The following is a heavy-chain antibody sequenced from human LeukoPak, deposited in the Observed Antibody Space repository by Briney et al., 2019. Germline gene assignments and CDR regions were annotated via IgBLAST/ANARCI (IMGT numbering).Heavy chain of an antibody. D-gene: IGHD6-13*01. CDR3: ARASQQGLFDY. V-gene: IGHV4-59*01. Sequence: PSETLSLTCTVSGGSISSYYWSWIRQPPGKGLEWIGYIYYSGSTNYNPSLKSRVTISVDTPKNQFSLKLSSVTAADTAVYYCARASQQGLFDYWGQGTLVTVSS. CDR1: GGSISSYY. CDR2: IYYSGST. J-gene: IGHJ4*02.